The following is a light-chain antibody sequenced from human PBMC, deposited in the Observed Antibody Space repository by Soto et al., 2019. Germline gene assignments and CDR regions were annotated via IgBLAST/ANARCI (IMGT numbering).Light chain of an antibody. CDR2: EGS. Sequence: QSVLTQPASVSGSPGQSITISCTGTSRDVGSYNLVSWYQQHPGKAPKLMIYEGSKPPSGVSNRFSGSKSVNTASLPISGLQAEDEADYYCCSYAGSSTWVFGGGTKLTVL. V-gene: IGLV2-23*01. J-gene: IGLJ3*02. CDR1: SRDVGSYNL. CDR3: CSYAGSSTWV.